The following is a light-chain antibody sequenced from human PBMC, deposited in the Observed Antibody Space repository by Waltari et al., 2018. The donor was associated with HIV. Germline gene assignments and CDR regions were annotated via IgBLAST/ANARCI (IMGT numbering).Light chain of an antibody. CDR3: SSHAGSRIWL. V-gene: IGLV2-14*01. J-gene: IGLJ3*02. CDR2: VVS. CDR1: SSDVGGYNY. Sequence: QSALTLPASVSGSPGQSNTIACTGTSSDVGGYNYVSWYQQHAGKAPKLMIYVVSKRTSGGSNRFSGSKSGKSASLKSSGLQAVDDADYHRSSHAGSRIWLFGGGTK.